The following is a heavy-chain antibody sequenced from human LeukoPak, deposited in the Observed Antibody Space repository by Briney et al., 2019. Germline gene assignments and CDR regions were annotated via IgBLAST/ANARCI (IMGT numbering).Heavy chain of an antibody. V-gene: IGHV3-23*01. Sequence: GGSLRLSCAASGVTLSISAMSWGREAPGEGLEWVSAICTIAGITYYADSVKGRVTISRDDFKNTLYLKMNSLRVEDTAVYPCAKDPGYCSPTDCYGLDYFDSWGQGTLVAVSS. D-gene: IGHD2-2*01. CDR1: GVTLSISA. J-gene: IGHJ4*02. CDR2: ICTIAGIT. CDR3: AKDPGYCSPTDCYGLDYFDS.